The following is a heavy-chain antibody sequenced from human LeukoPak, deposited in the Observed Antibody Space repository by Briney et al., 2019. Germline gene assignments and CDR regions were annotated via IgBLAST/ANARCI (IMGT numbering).Heavy chain of an antibody. CDR3: ARVRGWRGAFDF. D-gene: IGHD3-10*01. V-gene: IGHV1-46*01. J-gene: IGHJ3*01. Sequence: ASMKVSCKASGYSFTSYYMHWVRQAPGQGLEWMGMINPSGGSTSYAQKFQGRVTMTRDTSTTTVYMELGSLRSEDTAVYYCARVRGWRGAFDFWGQGTVVTVSS. CDR2: INPSGGST. CDR1: GYSFTSYY.